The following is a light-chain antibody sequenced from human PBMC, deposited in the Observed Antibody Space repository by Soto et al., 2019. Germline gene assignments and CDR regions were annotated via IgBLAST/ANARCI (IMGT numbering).Light chain of an antibody. Sequence: QSALTQPASVSGSPGQSITISCTGTNSDVGGYNYVSWYQQHPGKAPKLMIYEVSNRPSGVSNRFSAFKSGNTASLTISGLQAEDEADYYCSSYTSSSSVVFGGGTKVTVL. CDR2: EVS. J-gene: IGLJ2*01. CDR3: SSYTSSSSVV. V-gene: IGLV2-14*01. CDR1: NSDVGGYNY.